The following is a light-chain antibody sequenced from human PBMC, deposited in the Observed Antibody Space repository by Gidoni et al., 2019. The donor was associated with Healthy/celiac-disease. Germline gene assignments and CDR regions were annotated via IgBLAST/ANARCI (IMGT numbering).Light chain of an antibody. Sequence: EIVMKQSPATLSVSPGERATLSCRASQSVSSNLAWYQQKPGQVPRLLIYGASTRATGIPARFSGSGSGTEFTLTISSLQSEDFAVYYCQQYNNWPPLTFGGGTKVEIK. CDR2: GAS. J-gene: IGKJ4*01. CDR1: QSVSSN. CDR3: QQYNNWPPLT. V-gene: IGKV3-15*01.